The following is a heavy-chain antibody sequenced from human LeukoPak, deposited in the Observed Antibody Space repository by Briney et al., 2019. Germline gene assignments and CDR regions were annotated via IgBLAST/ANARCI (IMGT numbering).Heavy chain of an antibody. CDR2: IYSGGST. V-gene: IGHV3-66*01. CDR3: ARDRKSGGIDY. J-gene: IGHJ4*02. D-gene: IGHD2-15*01. Sequence: PGGSLRLSCAASGFTFSDYAMSWVRQAPGKGLEWVSVIYSGGSTYYADSVKGRFTISRDNSKNTLYLQMNSLRAEDTAVYYCARDRKSGGIDYWGQGTLVTVSS. CDR1: GFTFSDYA.